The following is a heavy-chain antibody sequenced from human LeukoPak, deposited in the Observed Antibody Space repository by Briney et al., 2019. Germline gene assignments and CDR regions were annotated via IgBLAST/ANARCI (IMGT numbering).Heavy chain of an antibody. J-gene: IGHJ4*02. V-gene: IGHV1-2*02. CDR2: INPNSGGT. CDR3: ARDYGSGPVYFDY. Sequence: ASVKVSCKASGYTFTGYYMHWVRQAPGQGLEWMGWINPNSGGTTYAQKFQGRVTMTRDTSISTAYMELSRLRSDDTAVYYCARDYGSGPVYFDYWGQGTLVTVSS. D-gene: IGHD3-10*01. CDR1: GYTFTGYY.